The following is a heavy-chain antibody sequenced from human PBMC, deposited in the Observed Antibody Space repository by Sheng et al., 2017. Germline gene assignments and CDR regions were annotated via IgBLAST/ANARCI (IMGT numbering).Heavy chain of an antibody. CDR1: GGSITNYY. Sequence: QVQLQESGPGLVKAPRRPLSLICTVSGGSITNYYWSWIRQPAGKGLEWIGRIYTSGSTLLQPPVPQQSSQHVSRQVQETSSSLNLNSVTAADTAVYYCARDRWHGAGRYFDYVGPGTLVTVSS. V-gene: IGHV4-4*07. CDR3: ARDRWHGAGRYFDY. CDR2: IYTSGST. J-gene: IGHJ4*03. D-gene: IGHD1-26*01.